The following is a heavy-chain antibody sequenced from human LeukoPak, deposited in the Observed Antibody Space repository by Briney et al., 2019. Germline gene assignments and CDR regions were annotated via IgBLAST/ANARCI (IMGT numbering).Heavy chain of an antibody. V-gene: IGHV1-2*02. CDR1: GYTFTYYY. CDR2: SNPNSVGT. D-gene: IGHD3-10*01. Sequence: ASVKVSCTTFGYTFTYYYLHWVRQAPGQGLEWMGWSNPNSVGTNSAQKFQGRVTMTSDTSITTAYMELTSLRSDDTAVYYCAREAPGSGNFDFWGQGTLVTVSS. J-gene: IGHJ4*02. CDR3: AREAPGSGNFDF.